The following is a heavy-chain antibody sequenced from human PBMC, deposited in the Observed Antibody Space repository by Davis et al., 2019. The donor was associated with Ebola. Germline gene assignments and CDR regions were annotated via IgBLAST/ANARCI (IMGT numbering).Heavy chain of an antibody. Sequence: ASVKVSCKASGYTFTNYDINWVRQAPGQGLEWMGIINPSGGSTSYAQKFQGRVTMTRDTSTSTVYMELSSLRSKDTAVYYCARELSGSYLYYYYGMDVWGQGTTVTVSS. CDR2: INPSGGST. CDR1: GYTFTNYD. D-gene: IGHD1-26*01. V-gene: IGHV1-46*01. J-gene: IGHJ6*02. CDR3: ARELSGSYLYYYYGMDV.